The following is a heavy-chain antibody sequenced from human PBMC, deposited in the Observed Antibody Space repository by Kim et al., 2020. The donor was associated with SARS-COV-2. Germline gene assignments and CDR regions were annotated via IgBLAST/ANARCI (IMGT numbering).Heavy chain of an antibody. Sequence: GGSLRLSCAASVFTFSSYDMHWVRQAPGKGLEWVSAIGTAGDTYYPGSVKGRFTISRENAKNSLYLQMNSLRAGDTAVYYCARGYPSYYGFLEWMDYYYCGMDVWGQGTTVTVSS. CDR1: VFTFSSYD. V-gene: IGHV3-13*04. CDR2: IGTAGDT. CDR3: ARGYPSYYGFLEWMDYYYCGMDV. D-gene: IGHD3-3*01. J-gene: IGHJ6*02.